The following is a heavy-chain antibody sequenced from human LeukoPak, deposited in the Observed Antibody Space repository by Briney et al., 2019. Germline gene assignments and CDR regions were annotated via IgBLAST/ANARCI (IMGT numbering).Heavy chain of an antibody. D-gene: IGHD3-22*01. J-gene: IGHJ4*02. CDR2: ISSSGSTI. CDR3: ARDRFDYYDSSGRFDY. V-gene: IGHV3-11*04. Sequence: GGSLRLSCAASGFTFSDYYMSWIRQAPGKGQEWVSYISSSGSTIYYADSVKGRFTISRDNAKNSLYLQMNSLRAEDTAVYYCARDRFDYYDSSGRFDYWGQGTLVTVSS. CDR1: GFTFSDYY.